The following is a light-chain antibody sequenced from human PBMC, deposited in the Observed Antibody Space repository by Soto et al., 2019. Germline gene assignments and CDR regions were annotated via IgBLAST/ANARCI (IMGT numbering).Light chain of an antibody. V-gene: IGKV3-11*01. CDR1: ENVRTF. J-gene: IGKJ1*01. Sequence: EVVLTQSPATLSLSPGERATLSCRASENVRTFVDWYQQKPGQAPRLLIHGASNRATGIPDRFSGSGSGTDFTLTISNLEPEDFAVYYCQQHSHWPPWTFGHGTRVEIQ. CDR3: QQHSHWPPWT. CDR2: GAS.